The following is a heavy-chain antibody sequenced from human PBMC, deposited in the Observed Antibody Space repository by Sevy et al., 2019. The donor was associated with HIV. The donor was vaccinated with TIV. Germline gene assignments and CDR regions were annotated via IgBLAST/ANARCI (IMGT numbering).Heavy chain of an antibody. CDR1: GFLFSDYA. Sequence: GGSLRLSCEASGFLFSDYAMSWVRQAPGKGLEWVSGISGSGGSTFYADSVKGRFTISRDNSKTTLFLQMTSLRGDDTAVYYCAKDTGVTRSRGLDYWGQGTLVTVSS. CDR3: AKDTGVTRSRGLDY. CDR2: ISGSGGST. D-gene: IGHD1-7*01. V-gene: IGHV3-23*01. J-gene: IGHJ4*02.